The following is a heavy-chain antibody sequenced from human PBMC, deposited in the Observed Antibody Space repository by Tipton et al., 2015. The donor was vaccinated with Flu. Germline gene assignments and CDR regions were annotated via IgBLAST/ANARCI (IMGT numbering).Heavy chain of an antibody. J-gene: IGHJ4*02. Sequence: TLSLTCTVSGGSISSSSYHWAWNRQPPGKGLEWIGSIYYTGNTYHTPSLESRVSISADTSKRQFSLKLTSVTAADTAVYYCATVSSYYFFFDSWGQGTLVTVSS. CDR1: GGSISSSSYH. CDR3: ATVSSYYFFFDS. CDR2: IYYTGNT. V-gene: IGHV4-39*07. D-gene: IGHD1-26*01.